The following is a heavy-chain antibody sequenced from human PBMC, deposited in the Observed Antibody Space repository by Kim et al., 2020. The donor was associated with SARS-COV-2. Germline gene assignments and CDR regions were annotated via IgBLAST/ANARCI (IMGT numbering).Heavy chain of an antibody. D-gene: IGHD1-26*01. CDR3: ARDHYSGSGVSVGEFDY. CDR1: GFTFSSYA. Sequence: GGSLRLSCAASGFTFSSYAMHWVRQAPGKGLEWVAVISYDGSNKYYADSVKGRFTISRDNSKNTLYLQMNSLRAEDTAVYYCARDHYSGSGVSVGEFDYWGQGTLVTVSS. CDR2: ISYDGSNK. J-gene: IGHJ4*02. V-gene: IGHV3-30*04.